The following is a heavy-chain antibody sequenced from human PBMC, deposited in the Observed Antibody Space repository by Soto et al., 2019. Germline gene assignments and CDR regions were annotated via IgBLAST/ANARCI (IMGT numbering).Heavy chain of an antibody. CDR1: GFTFSSHA. V-gene: IGHV3-23*01. D-gene: IGHD2-15*01. Sequence: EVQLLESGGGLVQPGGALRLSCAASGFTFSSHAMSWVRQAPGKGLEWISSISAGSAGAYYADSVKGRFTISRDNSNNTLYLQMNSLRAEDTAVYYCARDLWWYLHWGQGTLVTVSS. CDR3: ARDLWWYLH. CDR2: ISAGSAGA. J-gene: IGHJ4*02.